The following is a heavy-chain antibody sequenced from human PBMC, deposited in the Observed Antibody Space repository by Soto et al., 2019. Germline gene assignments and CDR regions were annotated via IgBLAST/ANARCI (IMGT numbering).Heavy chain of an antibody. Sequence: SLKVSCKASGVTFTSSAMQWVRQARGQRLEWIGWIVVGSGNTNYAQKFQERVTITRDMSTSTAYMELSSLRSEGTAVYYCARGRRIAAVGTDCEGAHRDDHWVQGSRFTVPS. J-gene: IGHJ4*02. CDR2: IVVGSGNT. D-gene: IGHD6-13*01. CDR3: ARGRRIAAVGTDCEGAHRDDH. CDR1: GVTFTSSA. V-gene: IGHV1-58*02.